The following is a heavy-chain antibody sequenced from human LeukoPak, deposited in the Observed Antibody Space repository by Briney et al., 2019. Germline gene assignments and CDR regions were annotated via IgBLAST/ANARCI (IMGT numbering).Heavy chain of an antibody. V-gene: IGHV4-59*01. D-gene: IGHD6-13*01. CDR3: ARGAAAVDF. CDR2: IYYNGST. J-gene: IGHJ4*02. Sequence: SETLSLTCTVSGGSISSFYWSWIRQPPEKGLEWIGYIYYNGSTNYNPSLKSRITISVDTSRNQFSLRLTSVTAADTAVYYCARGAAAVDFWGQGTLVTVSS. CDR1: GGSISSFY.